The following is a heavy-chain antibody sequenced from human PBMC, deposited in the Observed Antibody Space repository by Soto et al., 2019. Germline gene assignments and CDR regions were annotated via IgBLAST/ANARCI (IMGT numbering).Heavy chain of an antibody. Sequence: SETLSLTCAVSGGSISSGGYSWSWIRQPPGKGLEWIGYIYHSGSTYYNPSLKSRVTISVDRSKNQFSLKLSSVTAADTAVYYCASTDTVVAPAGFDYWGQGTLVTVSS. J-gene: IGHJ4*02. CDR2: IYHSGST. D-gene: IGHD2-2*01. V-gene: IGHV4-30-2*01. CDR1: GGSISSGGYS. CDR3: ASTDTVVAPAGFDY.